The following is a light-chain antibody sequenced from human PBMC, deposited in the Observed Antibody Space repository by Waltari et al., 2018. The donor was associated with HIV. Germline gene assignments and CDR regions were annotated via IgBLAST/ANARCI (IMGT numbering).Light chain of an antibody. J-gene: IGLJ2*01. CDR3: YSTDSSGNHRV. CDR1: ALPKKY. CDR2: EDS. V-gene: IGLV3-10*01. Sequence: SYELTQPPSVSVSPGQTARITCSGDALPKKYAYWYQQKSGQAPVLVIYEDSKRPSWIPERCSGSSLGTMASLTISGAQVEDEADYYCYSTDSSGNHRVFGGGTKLTVL.